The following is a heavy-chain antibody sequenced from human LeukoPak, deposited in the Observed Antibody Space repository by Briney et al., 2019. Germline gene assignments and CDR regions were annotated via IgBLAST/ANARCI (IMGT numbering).Heavy chain of an antibody. CDR1: GYTFTGYY. V-gene: IGHV1-2*02. J-gene: IGHJ4*02. CDR2: INPNSGGT. D-gene: IGHD3-22*01. CDR3: ARGGRNYDSSGFLSPVHY. Sequence: ASVKVSCKASGYTFTGYYMHWVRQAPGQGLEWMGWINPNSGGTNYAQKFQGRVTMTRDTSISTAYMELSRLRSDDTAVYYCARGGRNYDSSGFLSPVHYWGQGTLVTVSS.